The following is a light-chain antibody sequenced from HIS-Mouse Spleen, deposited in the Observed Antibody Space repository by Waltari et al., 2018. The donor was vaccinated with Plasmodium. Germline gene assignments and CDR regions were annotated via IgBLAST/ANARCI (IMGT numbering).Light chain of an antibody. Sequence: QSALTQPRSVSGSPGHSVTIPCPGTSSVVGGYTYFSWYQQPPGKAPKLMIYDVRKRPSGVPDRFSGSKSGNTASLTISGLQAEDEADYYCCSYAGSYTWVFGGGTKLTVL. J-gene: IGLJ2*01. CDR3: CSYAGSYTWV. V-gene: IGLV2-11*01. CDR2: DVR. CDR1: SSVVGGYTY.